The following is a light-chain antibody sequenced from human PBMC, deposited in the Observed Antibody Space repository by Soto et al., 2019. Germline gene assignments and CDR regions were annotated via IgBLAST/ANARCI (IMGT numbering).Light chain of an antibody. CDR1: QGISTY. CDR3: KQLNSDPPIT. CDR2: TAS. V-gene: IGKV1-9*01. J-gene: IGKJ5*01. Sequence: IQLTQSPSSLSASVGDRVTITCRASQGISTYLAWYQQKPGRAPKLLIYTASTLQSGVPSRFSGRGSGTEFTLTISSLQPEDFATYYCKQLNSDPPITFGQGTRLEI.